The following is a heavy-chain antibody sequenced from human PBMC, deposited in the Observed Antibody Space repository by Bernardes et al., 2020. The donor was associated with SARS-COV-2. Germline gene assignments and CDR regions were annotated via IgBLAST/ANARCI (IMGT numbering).Heavy chain of an antibody. CDR2: IKHDGSEK. CDR1: GFTFSSSW. Sequence: GGSLRLSCAASGFTFSSSWMSWVRQAPGKGLEWVANIKHDGSEKYYVDSVTGRFTISRDNAKNSLYLQMNSLRAEDTAVYFCARDGDGYFDYWGQGTLVTVSS. J-gene: IGHJ4*02. CDR3: ARDGDGYFDY. V-gene: IGHV3-7*01. D-gene: IGHD2-21*01.